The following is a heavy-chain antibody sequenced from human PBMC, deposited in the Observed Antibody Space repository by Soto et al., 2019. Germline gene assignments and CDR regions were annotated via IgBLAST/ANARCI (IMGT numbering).Heavy chain of an antibody. J-gene: IGHJ4*02. V-gene: IGHV3-23*01. CDR1: GFTFSTYT. CDR2: IGCCSGSGT. Sequence: GGSLRLSCAASGFTFSTYTMNWVRQAPGKGLEWVSGIGCCSGSGTYYEDFVKGRFTISRDNSKNMVFLQMNGLRAEDTAVYYCAKGRQPDCIWTFDSWGQGTPVTVSS. CDR3: AKGRQPDCIWTFDS. D-gene: IGHD3-9*01.